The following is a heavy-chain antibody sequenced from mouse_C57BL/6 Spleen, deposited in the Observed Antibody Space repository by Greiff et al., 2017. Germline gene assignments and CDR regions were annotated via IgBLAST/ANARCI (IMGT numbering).Heavy chain of an antibody. D-gene: IGHD2-4*01. V-gene: IGHV1-53*01. CDR3: ARSGGLRYFDY. J-gene: IGHJ2*01. CDR1: GYTFTSYW. CDR2: INPSNGGT. Sequence: QVQLQQPGTELVQPGASVKLSCKASGYTFTSYWMHWVKQRPGKGLEWIGNINPSNGGTNYNEKFKSKATLTVDNSASTAYMQLSSLTTEDSAVYYCARSGGLRYFDYWGQGTTLTVSS.